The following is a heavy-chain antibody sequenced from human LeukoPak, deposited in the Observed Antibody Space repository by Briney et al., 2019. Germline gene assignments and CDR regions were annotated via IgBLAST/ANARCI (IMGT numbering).Heavy chain of an antibody. CDR2: ISGSGGRT. V-gene: IGHV3-23*01. CDR3: XXXXXXXXXXXXXXXFEV. J-gene: IGHJ3*01. Sequence: GFIFXSYGMSWVRQAPGKGLEWVSGISGSGGRTNYADSVKGRFTISRDNSKNTIYLQMNSLRPDDTAIYYCXXXXXXXXXXXXXXXFEVWGXGXMVTVSS. CDR1: GFIFXSYG.